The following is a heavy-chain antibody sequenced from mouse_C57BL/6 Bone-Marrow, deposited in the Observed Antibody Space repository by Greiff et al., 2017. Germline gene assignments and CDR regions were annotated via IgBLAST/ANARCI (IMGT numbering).Heavy chain of an antibody. CDR1: GFTFSSYG. CDR2: ISSGGSYT. J-gene: IGHJ1*03. V-gene: IGHV5-6*01. Sequence: EVQRVESGGDLVKPGGSLKLSCAASGFTFSSYGMSWVRQTPDKRLEWVGTISSGGSYTYYPDSVKGRFTLSRDNATNTLYLQMSSLKSEDTAMYFCARRRIPHWYFDVGGTGTTVTVSS. CDR3: ARRRIPHWYFDV.